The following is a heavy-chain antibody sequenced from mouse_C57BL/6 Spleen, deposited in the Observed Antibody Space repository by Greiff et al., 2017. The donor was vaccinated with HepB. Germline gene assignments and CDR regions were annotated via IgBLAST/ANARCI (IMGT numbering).Heavy chain of an antibody. CDR2: ISSGGDNI. CDR1: GFTFSSYA. V-gene: IGHV5-9-1*02. Sequence: EVMLVEPGDGLVKPGGSLKLSCAASGFTFSSYAMSWVRQTPEKRLEWVAYISSGGDNIYYADTVKGRYTISRDNARNTLYLQKSSLRTEDTAMYSCKKEGTSQWGYYFDYWGQGTTLTVSS. CDR3: KKEGTSQWGYYFDY. J-gene: IGHJ2*01.